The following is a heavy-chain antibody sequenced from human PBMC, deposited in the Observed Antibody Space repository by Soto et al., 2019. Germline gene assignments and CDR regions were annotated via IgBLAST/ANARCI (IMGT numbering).Heavy chain of an antibody. D-gene: IGHD2-15*01. CDR2: IYHSGST. CDR3: AGEVVGTTPSFDF. CDR1: GYSISSGYY. Sequence: SETLSLTCAVSGYSISSGYYWGWIRQPPGKGLEWIGSIYHSGSTYYNPSLKSRVTISVDTSKNQFSLELSSVTAAGTAVYYCAGEVVGTTPSFDFWGQGTLVTVSS. J-gene: IGHJ4*02. V-gene: IGHV4-38-2*02.